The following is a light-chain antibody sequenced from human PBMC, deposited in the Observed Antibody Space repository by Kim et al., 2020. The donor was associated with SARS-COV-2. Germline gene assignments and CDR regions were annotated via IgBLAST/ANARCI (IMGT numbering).Light chain of an antibody. Sequence: TSVGDRVTTTCQSSQDISNYLNWYQQKPGKAPNFLIYDASNLQPGVPSRFSGSGSGTDFTFTINSLQPEDIATYYCQHYDNVPITFGQVTLLEIK. CDR3: QHYDNVPIT. V-gene: IGKV1-33*01. CDR1: QDISNY. CDR2: DAS. J-gene: IGKJ5*01.